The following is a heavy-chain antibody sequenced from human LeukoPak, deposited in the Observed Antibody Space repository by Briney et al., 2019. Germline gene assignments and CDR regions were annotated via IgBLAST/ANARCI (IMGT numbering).Heavy chain of an antibody. CDR2: ISYDGSNK. J-gene: IGHJ3*02. CDR1: GFTFRTYG. V-gene: IGHV3-30*18. Sequence: PGRSLRLSCAASGFTFRTYGMYWVRQAPGKGLEWVAAISYDGSNKYYADSVKGRLSISRDNSKNTLYLQVNSLRAEDTAMYYCAKVNCTSTSCHNPFDIWGQGTLVTVSS. D-gene: IGHD2-2*01. CDR3: AKVNCTSTSCHNPFDI.